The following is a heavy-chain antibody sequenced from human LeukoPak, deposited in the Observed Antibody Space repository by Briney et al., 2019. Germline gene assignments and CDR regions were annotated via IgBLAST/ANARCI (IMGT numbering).Heavy chain of an antibody. Sequence: ASVKVSCKASGYTFSDYTVHWVRQAPGQRLEWMGWINAGNGNTKSSQKFQGRVTINRDTSASTDYMELSSLRSEDTAVYYCARDSLHCSSSSCSFDYWGQGTLVTVSS. J-gene: IGHJ4*02. CDR3: ARDSLHCSSSSCSFDY. CDR2: INAGNGNT. D-gene: IGHD2-2*01. V-gene: IGHV1-3*01. CDR1: GYTFSDYT.